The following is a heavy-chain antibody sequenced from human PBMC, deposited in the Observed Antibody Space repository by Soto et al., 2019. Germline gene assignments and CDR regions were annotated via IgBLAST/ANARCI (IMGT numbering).Heavy chain of an antibody. CDR3: ARGYRQSGYSSSWVFDY. J-gene: IGHJ4*02. Sequence: QVQLRESGPGLVKPSQTLSLTCTVSGGSINSGGYYWNWIRQHPGKGLEWIGYMYYSESTYYNPFLRSRVIISADTSENHFSLKLSSVTAADTSVYFGARGYRQSGYSSSWVFDYWGQGTLGNVSS. CDR1: GGSINSGGYY. D-gene: IGHD6-13*01. CDR2: MYYSEST. V-gene: IGHV4-31*03.